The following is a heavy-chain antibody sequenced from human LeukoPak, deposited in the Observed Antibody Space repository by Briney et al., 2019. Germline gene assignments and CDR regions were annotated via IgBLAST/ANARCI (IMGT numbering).Heavy chain of an antibody. CDR1: GFALSDYD. D-gene: IGHD3-22*01. V-gene: IGHV3-48*03. Sequence: GGSLRLSRAASGFALSDYDMNWVRQAPGKGLEWLSYISAVGNIIYYADSVKGRVIISRDTAKNSLYLQMYTLGVEDTAIYYCAREVPSGYYDNPFDYWGQGTLVTVSS. J-gene: IGHJ4*02. CDR3: AREVPSGYYDNPFDY. CDR2: ISAVGNII.